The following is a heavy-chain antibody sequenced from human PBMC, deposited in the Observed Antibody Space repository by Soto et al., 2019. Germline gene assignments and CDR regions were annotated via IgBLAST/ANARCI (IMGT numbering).Heavy chain of an antibody. CDR1: GGFTSTNNW. V-gene: IGHV4-4*02. D-gene: IGHD3-10*01. J-gene: IGHJ4*02. CDR2: ACHSGST. Sequence: QLQLQESGPGLVRPSGTLSLTCAVSGGFTSTNNWWSWVRQPPGKGLEWIGDACHSGSTEYNPSLKSRVRISADKSKNQIPLKLTSATAADTAVYYCARRPPSSYYGGSGTFDYWGQGTLVTVSS. CDR3: ARRPPSSYYGGSGTFDY.